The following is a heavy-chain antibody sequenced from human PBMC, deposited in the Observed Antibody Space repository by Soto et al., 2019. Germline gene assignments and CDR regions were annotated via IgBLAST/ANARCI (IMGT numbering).Heavy chain of an antibody. CDR1: GGSISSGDYY. CDR2: IYYSGST. Sequence: SETLSLTCTVSGGSISSGDYYWSWIRQPPGKGLEWIGHIYYSGSTYYNPSLKSRVTISVDTSKNQFSLKLSSVTAADTAVYYCARVGYYGSGSYWVYFDYWGQGTLVTVSS. CDR3: ARVGYYGSGSYWVYFDY. J-gene: IGHJ4*02. V-gene: IGHV4-30-4*01. D-gene: IGHD3-10*01.